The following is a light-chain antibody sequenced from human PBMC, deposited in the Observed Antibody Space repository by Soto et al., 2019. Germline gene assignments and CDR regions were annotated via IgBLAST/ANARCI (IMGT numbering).Light chain of an antibody. CDR1: QSLSSSY. CDR2: GTS. V-gene: IGKV3-20*01. J-gene: IGKJ5*01. Sequence: EIVWTQSPGTLSWSPGQRSTASCRASQSLSSSYLAWYQQKPGQAPRLLIYGTSSRASGIPDRFSGSGSGTDFTLTISRLETEDFAVFYCQQYGTSEIIFGQGTRLEIK. CDR3: QQYGTSEII.